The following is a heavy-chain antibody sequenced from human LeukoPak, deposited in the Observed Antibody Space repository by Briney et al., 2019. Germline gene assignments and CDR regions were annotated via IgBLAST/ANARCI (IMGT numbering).Heavy chain of an antibody. CDR3: ARAYIVATSLGY. V-gene: IGHV3-21*01. CDR1: GFTFSSYS. J-gene: IGHJ4*02. Sequence: PGGSLRLSCAASGFTFSSYSMNWVRQAPGKGLEWVSSISSSSSYIYYADSVKGRFTISRDNAKNPLYLQMNSLRAEDTAVYYCARAYIVATSLGYWGQGTLVTVSS. CDR2: ISSSSSYI. D-gene: IGHD5-12*01.